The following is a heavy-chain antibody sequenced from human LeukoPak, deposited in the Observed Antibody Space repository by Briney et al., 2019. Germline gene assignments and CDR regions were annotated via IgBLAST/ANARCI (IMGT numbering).Heavy chain of an antibody. V-gene: IGHV5-51*01. CDR1: GYSFTNYW. CDR2: ISPRDSDT. CDR3: ARHRNRFCSSATCFTLFDS. J-gene: IGHJ4*02. D-gene: IGHD2-2*01. Sequence: GESLKISCKASGYSFTNYWIGWVRQMPGKGLEWMGIISPRDSDTRYGPAFQGQVSFSADTSISTAYLQWSSLEASDTAMYYCARHRNRFCSSATCFTLFDSWGQGTLVTVSS.